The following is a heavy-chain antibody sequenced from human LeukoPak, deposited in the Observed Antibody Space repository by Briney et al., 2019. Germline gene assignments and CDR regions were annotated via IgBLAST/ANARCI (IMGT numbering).Heavy chain of an antibody. J-gene: IGHJ4*02. V-gene: IGHV4-59*01. Sequence: SETLSLTCTVSGGSISSYYWSWIRQPPGKGLEWIGYIYYSGSTNYNPSLKSRVTISVDTSKNQFSLKLSSVTAADTAVYYCARVPTTVTLFDYWGQGTPVTVSS. CDR3: ARVPTTVTLFDY. CDR1: GGSISSYY. D-gene: IGHD4-17*01. CDR2: IYYSGST.